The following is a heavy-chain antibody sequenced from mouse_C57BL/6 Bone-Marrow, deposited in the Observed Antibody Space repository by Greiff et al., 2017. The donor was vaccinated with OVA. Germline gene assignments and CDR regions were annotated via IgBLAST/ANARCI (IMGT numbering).Heavy chain of an antibody. CDR3: ARYGYYPYAMDY. J-gene: IGHJ4*01. D-gene: IGHD2-3*01. CDR2: INPNNGGT. Sequence: EVQLQQSGPELVKPGASVKIPCKASGYTFTDYNMDWVKQSHGKSLEWIGDINPNNGGTIYNQKFKGKATLTVDKSSSTAYMELLSLTSEDTAVYYCARYGYYPYAMDYWGQGTSVTVSS. V-gene: IGHV1-18*01. CDR1: GYTFTDYN.